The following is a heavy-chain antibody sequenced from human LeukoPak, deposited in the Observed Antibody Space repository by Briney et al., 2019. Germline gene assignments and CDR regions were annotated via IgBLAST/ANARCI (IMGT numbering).Heavy chain of an antibody. CDR3: ARSREDYGDYVAATNWFDL. V-gene: IGHV4-59*01. J-gene: IGHJ5*02. CDR2: IYYSGST. CDR1: GGSISSYY. D-gene: IGHD4-17*01. Sequence: SETLSLTCTVSGGSISSYYWSWIRQPPGKGLEWSGYIYYSGSTNYNPSLKSRVTISVDTSKNQFSLKLSSVTAADTAVYYCARSREDYGDYVAATNWFDLWGQGTLVTVSS.